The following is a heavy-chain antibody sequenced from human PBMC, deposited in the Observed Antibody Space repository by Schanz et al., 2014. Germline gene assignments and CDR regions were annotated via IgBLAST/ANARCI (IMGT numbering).Heavy chain of an antibody. CDR3: ARGVRVRGIIIDY. J-gene: IGHJ4*02. CDR1: GFTFRSHG. D-gene: IGHD3-10*01. CDR2: VCYDGSKK. Sequence: QVQLVESGGGVVQPGRSLRLSCAASGFTFRSHGMHWVRQAPGKGLEWVAVVCYDGSKKYYADSVKGRFTTSRDNSKNTMYLQMNSLRAEDTAEYYCARGVRVRGIIIDYWGPGTLVTVSS. V-gene: IGHV3-33*08.